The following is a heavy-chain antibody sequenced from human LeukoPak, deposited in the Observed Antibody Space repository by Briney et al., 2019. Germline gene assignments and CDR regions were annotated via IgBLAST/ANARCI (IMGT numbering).Heavy chain of an antibody. J-gene: IGHJ4*02. CDR1: GFTFSNYA. CDR3: AKGISINDFWSGYYAFDY. CDR2: INPSSGST. Sequence: PGGSLRLPCAASGFTFSNYAMSWVRQAPGKGLEWVSSINPSSGSTYYADSVKGRFTISRDNSKNTLYLQMNSLRAEDTAVYYCAKGISINDFWSGYYAFDYWGQGTLVTVSS. D-gene: IGHD3-3*01. V-gene: IGHV3-23*01.